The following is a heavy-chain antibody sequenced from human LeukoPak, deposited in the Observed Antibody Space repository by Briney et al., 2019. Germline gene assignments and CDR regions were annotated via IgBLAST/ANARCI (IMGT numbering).Heavy chain of an antibody. Sequence: SETLSLTCAVYGXSFSGYYWSWIRQPPGKGLEWIGEINHSGSTNYNPSLKSRVTISVDTSKNQFSLKLSSVTAADTAVYYCARGIAGRDYWGQGTLVTVSS. D-gene: IGHD6-13*01. J-gene: IGHJ4*02. CDR1: GXSFSGYY. CDR2: INHSGST. V-gene: IGHV4-34*01. CDR3: ARGIAGRDY.